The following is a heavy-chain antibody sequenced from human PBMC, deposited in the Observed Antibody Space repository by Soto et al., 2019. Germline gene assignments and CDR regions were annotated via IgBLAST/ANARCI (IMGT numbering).Heavy chain of an antibody. D-gene: IGHD3-16*01. CDR2: IYYRGNT. V-gene: IGHV4-31*03. CDR1: GGSISSDDYY. CDR3: ARGWGYYGMDV. Sequence: PSETLSLTCTVSGGSISSDDYYWNWIRQRPGKGLEWIGNIYYRGNTNYNPSLKSRIIMSMDMSENQFSLKLTSVTAADTAVYYCARGWGYYGMDVWGQGTTVTVSS. J-gene: IGHJ6*02.